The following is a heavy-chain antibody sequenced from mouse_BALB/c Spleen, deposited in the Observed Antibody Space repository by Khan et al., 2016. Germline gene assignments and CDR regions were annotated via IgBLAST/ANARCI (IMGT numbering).Heavy chain of an antibody. V-gene: IGHV14-3*02. D-gene: IGHD1-1*01. CDR1: GFNIKDTY. Sequence: VQLKESGAELVKPGASVKLSCTASGFNIKDTYMHWVKQRPEQGLEWIRRIDPANGNTKYDPKFQGKATITADTSSNTAYLQLSSLTSEDTAVYYCASTVVADFDYWGQGTTLTVSS. CDR2: IDPANGNT. J-gene: IGHJ2*01. CDR3: ASTVVADFDY.